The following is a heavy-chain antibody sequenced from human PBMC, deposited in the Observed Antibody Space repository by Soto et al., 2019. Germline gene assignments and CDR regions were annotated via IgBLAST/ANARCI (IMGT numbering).Heavy chain of an antibody. D-gene: IGHD2-15*01. CDR1: GFTFSNYG. CDR3: AKVEGEGIVGNLDY. CDR2: ISYDGSNK. Sequence: QMQLVESGGGVVQPGRSLRLSCAASGFTFSNYGMHWVRQAPGKGLEWVAVISYDGSNKYYADSVKGRFTISRDNSKNKLYLQMNSLRAEDTAVYYCAKVEGEGIVGNLDYWGQGTLVTVSS. J-gene: IGHJ4*02. V-gene: IGHV3-30*18.